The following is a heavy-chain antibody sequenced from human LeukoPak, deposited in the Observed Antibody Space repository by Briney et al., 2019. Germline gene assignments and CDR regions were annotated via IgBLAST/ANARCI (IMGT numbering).Heavy chain of an antibody. CDR2: IKQDGSEK. Sequence: GGSLRVSCAASGFTFSSYWRSWVRQAPGKGLEWVANIKQDGSEKYYVDSVKGRFTISRDNAKNSLYLQMNSLRAEDTAVYYCARGIIAVAGNFDYWGQGTLVTVSS. V-gene: IGHV3-7*01. J-gene: IGHJ4*02. CDR3: ARGIIAVAGNFDY. D-gene: IGHD6-19*01. CDR1: GFTFSSYW.